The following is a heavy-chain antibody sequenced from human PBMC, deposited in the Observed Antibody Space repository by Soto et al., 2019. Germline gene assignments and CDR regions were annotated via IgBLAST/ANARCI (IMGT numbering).Heavy chain of an antibody. CDR2: INAGNGNT. CDR3: ARDYYDSSGYHSFDY. CDR1: GYTFTSYA. Sequence: EASVKVSCKASGYTFTSYAMHWVRQAPGQRLEWMGWINAGNGNTKYSQKFQGRVTITRDTSASTAYMELSGLRSEDTAVYYCARDYYDSSGYHSFDYWRQGTLVPVSS. V-gene: IGHV1-3*01. J-gene: IGHJ4*02. D-gene: IGHD3-22*01.